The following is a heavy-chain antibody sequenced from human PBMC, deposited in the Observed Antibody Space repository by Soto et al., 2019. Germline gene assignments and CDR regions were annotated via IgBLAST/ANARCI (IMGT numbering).Heavy chain of an antibody. Sequence: EVQLVESGGGLVKPGGSLRLSCADSGFTFSSYSMNWVRQAPGKGLEWVSSISSSSSYIYYADSVKGRFTISRDNAKNSLYLQMNSLRAEDMAVYYCASRGIAVAGFDYWGQGTLVTVSS. D-gene: IGHD6-19*01. V-gene: IGHV3-21*01. CDR3: ASRGIAVAGFDY. CDR1: GFTFSSYS. CDR2: ISSSSSYI. J-gene: IGHJ4*02.